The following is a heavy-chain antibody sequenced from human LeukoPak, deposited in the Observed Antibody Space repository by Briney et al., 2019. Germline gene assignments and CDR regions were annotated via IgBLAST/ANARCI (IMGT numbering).Heavy chain of an antibody. D-gene: IGHD3-3*01. Sequence: GGSLRLSCAASGFTVSSNYMSWVRQAPGKGLEWVSVIYSGGSTYYADSVKGRFTISRDNAKNSLYLQMNSLRAEDTAVYYCARDPPGYYDFWSDYWGQGTLVTVSS. CDR1: GFTVSSNY. J-gene: IGHJ4*02. V-gene: IGHV3-53*01. CDR3: ARDPPGYYDFWSDY. CDR2: IYSGGST.